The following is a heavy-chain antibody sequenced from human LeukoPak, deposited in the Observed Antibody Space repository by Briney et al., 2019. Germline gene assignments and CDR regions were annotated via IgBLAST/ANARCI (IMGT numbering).Heavy chain of an antibody. D-gene: IGHD4-17*01. Sequence: GGSLRLSCAASGFTVSSNYMSWVRQAPGKGLEWVSVIYSGGSTYYADSVKGRFTISRDNSKNTLYLQTNSLRAEDTAVYYCARALDYGDSGFDYWGQGTLVTVSS. CDR3: ARALDYGDSGFDY. CDR1: GFTVSSNY. J-gene: IGHJ4*02. CDR2: IYSGGST. V-gene: IGHV3-53*01.